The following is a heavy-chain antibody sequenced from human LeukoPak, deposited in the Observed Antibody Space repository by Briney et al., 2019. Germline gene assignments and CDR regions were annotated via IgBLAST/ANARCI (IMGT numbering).Heavy chain of an antibody. Sequence: SETLSLTCTVSGGSISSSSYYWGWIRQPPGKGLEWIGSIYYSGSTYYNPSIKSRVTISVDTSKNQFSLKLGSVTAADTAVYYCARHTPTTVDAFDIWGQGTMVTVSS. CDR1: GGSISSSSYY. V-gene: IGHV4-39*01. D-gene: IGHD4-11*01. CDR3: ARHTPTTVDAFDI. CDR2: IYYSGST. J-gene: IGHJ3*02.